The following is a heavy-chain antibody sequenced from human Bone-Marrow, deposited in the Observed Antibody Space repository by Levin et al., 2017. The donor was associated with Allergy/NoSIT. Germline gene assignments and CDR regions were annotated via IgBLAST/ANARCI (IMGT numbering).Heavy chain of an antibody. CDR2: ISDSGDST. Sequence: GESLKISCAASGFTFSNYGVSWVRQTPGKGLEWVSSISDSGDSTIHADSVKGRFTISRDNSKNTLYLHMNSLRAEDTAVYYCATSVTGPGYFDFWGQGTPVTVSS. J-gene: IGHJ4*02. D-gene: IGHD6-19*01. CDR1: GFTFSNYG. CDR3: ATSVTGPGYFDF. V-gene: IGHV3-23*01.